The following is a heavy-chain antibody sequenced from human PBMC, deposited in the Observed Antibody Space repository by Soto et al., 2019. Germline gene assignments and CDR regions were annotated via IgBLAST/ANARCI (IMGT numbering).Heavy chain of an antibody. CDR2: ITTYNGNT. V-gene: IGHV1-18*03. J-gene: IGHJ6*02. Sequence: QVQLVQSGVEVREPGASVKVSCKAVRYIFTNYGVSWVRQAPGQGLEWMGWITTYNGNTEYAQKFQGRVTMTTDASTSTAYMELGSLRSDDMAIYYCARALTGYGMDVWGQGTTVTVSS. CDR1: RYIFTNYG. CDR3: ARALTGYGMDV.